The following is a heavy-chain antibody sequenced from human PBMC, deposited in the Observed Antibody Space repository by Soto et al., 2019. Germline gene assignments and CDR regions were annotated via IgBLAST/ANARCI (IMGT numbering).Heavy chain of an antibody. CDR1: GGSISSSSYY. D-gene: IGHD3-3*01. Sequence: PXXTLSLTCTVSGGSISSSSYYWGWIRQPPGKGLEWIGSIYYSGSTYYNPSLKSRVTISVDTSKNQFSLKLSSVTAADTAVYYCAGRRLIWSGYYTNDYWCQGTQVTVSS. CDR2: IYYSGST. J-gene: IGHJ4*02. V-gene: IGHV4-39*01. CDR3: AGRRLIWSGYYTNDY.